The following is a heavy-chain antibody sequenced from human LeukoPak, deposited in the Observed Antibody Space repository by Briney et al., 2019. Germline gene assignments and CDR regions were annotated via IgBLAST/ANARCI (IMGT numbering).Heavy chain of an antibody. D-gene: IGHD6-13*01. CDR3: ARGSSWYGGYYYYYMDV. V-gene: IGHV1-2*02. Sequence: ASVKVSCKASEYTFTGYYMHWVRQAPGQGLEWMGWINPNSGGTNYAQKFQGRVTMTRDTSISTAYMELSRLRSDDTAVYYCARGSSWYGGYYYYYMDVWGKGTTVTVSS. CDR1: EYTFTGYY. J-gene: IGHJ6*03. CDR2: INPNSGGT.